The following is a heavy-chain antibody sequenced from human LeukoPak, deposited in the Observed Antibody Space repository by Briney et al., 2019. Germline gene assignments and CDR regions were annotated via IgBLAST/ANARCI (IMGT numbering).Heavy chain of an antibody. Sequence: GGSLRLSCAASGFTFSSYAMSWVRQAPGKGLEWVSAISGSGGSTYYADSVKGRFTISRDYSKNTLYLQMNSLRAEDTAVYYCAKDLEPYDSSGYYDKAFDIWGQGTMVTVSS. J-gene: IGHJ3*02. CDR2: ISGSGGST. CDR1: GFTFSSYA. CDR3: AKDLEPYDSSGYYDKAFDI. D-gene: IGHD3-22*01. V-gene: IGHV3-23*01.